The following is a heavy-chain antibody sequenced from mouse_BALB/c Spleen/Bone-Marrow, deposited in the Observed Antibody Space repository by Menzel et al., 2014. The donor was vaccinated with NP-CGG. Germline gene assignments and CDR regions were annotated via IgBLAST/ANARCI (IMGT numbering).Heavy chain of an antibody. V-gene: IGHV7-3*02. CDR3: ANDENVLIYWYYDV. Sequence: SGGGSVQPGGSLRLSCATSGFTFTDYYMSWVRQPPGKALEWLGFIRNKAKGYTTEYSASVKGRFTISRHNPQRILYLQMNPMTDEDSATYYGANDENVLIYWYYDVRGAGTAVNVPS. CDR2: IRNKAKGYTT. J-gene: IGHJ1*01. CDR1: GFTFTDYY.